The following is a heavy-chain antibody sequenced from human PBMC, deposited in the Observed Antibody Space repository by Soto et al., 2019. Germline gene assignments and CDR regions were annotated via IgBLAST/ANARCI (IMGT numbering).Heavy chain of an antibody. V-gene: IGHV1-8*01. Sequence: QVQLVQSGAEVKKPGASVMVSCKASGYTFRDYDINWVRQASGQGLEWMGWMKPNSGNTAYAQKFQGRVTMTGDTTTNTAYMELSSLTSADTAVYYCTRRARIGKQLWLPFDSWAQGTLVTVSS. J-gene: IGHJ4*02. D-gene: IGHD3-22*01. CDR2: MKPNSGNT. CDR3: TRRARIGKQLWLPFDS. CDR1: GYTFRDYD.